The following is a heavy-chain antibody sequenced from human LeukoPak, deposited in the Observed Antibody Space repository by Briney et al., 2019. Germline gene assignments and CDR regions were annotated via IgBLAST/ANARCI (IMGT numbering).Heavy chain of an antibody. J-gene: IGHJ6*02. CDR1: GFTFSNYA. CDR2: ISGTGGST. V-gene: IGHV3-23*01. Sequence: GGSLRLSCAASGFTFSNYAMSWVRQAPGKGLEWVSAISGTGGSTYYADSVKGRFTISRDNAKNSLHLQINSLRAEDTAVYYCARTSSAMHVWGQGTTVTVSS. CDR3: ARTSSAMHV. D-gene: IGHD6-19*01.